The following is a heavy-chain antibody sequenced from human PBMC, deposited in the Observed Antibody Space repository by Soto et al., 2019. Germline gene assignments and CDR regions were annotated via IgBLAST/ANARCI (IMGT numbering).Heavy chain of an antibody. V-gene: IGHV4-30-4*01. Sequence: SETLSLTCTVSGGSISSGDYYWSWIRQPPGKGLEWIGYIYYSGSTYYNPSLKSRVTISVDTSKNQFSLKLSSVTAADTAVYYCAPIVVISATGIESWGQGTLVTVSS. J-gene: IGHJ4*02. D-gene: IGHD2-15*01. CDR2: IYYSGST. CDR3: APIVVISATGIES. CDR1: GGSISSGDYY.